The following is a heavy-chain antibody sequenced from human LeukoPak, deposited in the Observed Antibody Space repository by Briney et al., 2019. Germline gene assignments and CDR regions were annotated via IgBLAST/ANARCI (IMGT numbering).Heavy chain of an antibody. D-gene: IGHD6-25*01. CDR2: INSDGGST. Sequence: GGSLRLSCAASGFTFSSYWMHWVRQAPGKGLVWVSRINSDGGSTSYTASVKGRFTISRDNAKNTLYLQMNSLSAEDTAVYYCARRSAAKDAFDIWGQGTKVTVSS. CDR3: ARRSAAKDAFDI. V-gene: IGHV3-74*01. J-gene: IGHJ3*02. CDR1: GFTFSSYW.